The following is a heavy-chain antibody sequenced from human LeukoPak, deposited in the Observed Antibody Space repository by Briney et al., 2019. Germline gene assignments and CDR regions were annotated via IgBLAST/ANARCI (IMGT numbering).Heavy chain of an antibody. D-gene: IGHD6-19*01. CDR3: ARPVAVAGWFDP. Sequence: PSETLSLTCTVSGGSISSYYWSWIRQPPGKGLEWIGYIYYSGSTNYNPSLKSRVTISVDTSKNQFSLKLSSVTAADTAVYYCARPVAVAGWFDPWGQGTLVTVSS. V-gene: IGHV4-59*01. CDR2: IYYSGST. J-gene: IGHJ5*02. CDR1: GGSISSYY.